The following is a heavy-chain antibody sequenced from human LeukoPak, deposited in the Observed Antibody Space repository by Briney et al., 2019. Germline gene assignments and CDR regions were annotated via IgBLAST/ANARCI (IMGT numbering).Heavy chain of an antibody. CDR1: GGSIRSYY. D-gene: IGHD3-22*01. J-gene: IGHJ5*02. V-gene: IGHV4-59*01. Sequence: PSETLSLTCTVSGGSIRSYYWSWIRQPPGKGMEWIGYIYYTGSTNYNPSLKSRVTISVDTSKNQFSLKLSSVTAADTAVYYCAREPGFDSSGYLNWFDPWGQGTLVTVSS. CDR2: IYYTGST. CDR3: AREPGFDSSGYLNWFDP.